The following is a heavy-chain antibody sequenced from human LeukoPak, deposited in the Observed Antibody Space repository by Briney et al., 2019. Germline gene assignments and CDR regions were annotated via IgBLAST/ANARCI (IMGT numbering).Heavy chain of an antibody. J-gene: IGHJ4*02. D-gene: IGHD3-10*01. CDR3: ARLQFRGFGELLQYYFDY. CDR1: GVSISTYY. CDR2: IYYSGST. V-gene: IGHV4-59*08. Sequence: SETLSLTCTVSGVSISTYYWSWIRQPPGKGLEWIGYIYYSGSTNYNPSLKSRVTISVDTSKNQFSLKLSSVTAADTAVYYCARLQFRGFGELLQYYFDYWGQGTLVTVSS.